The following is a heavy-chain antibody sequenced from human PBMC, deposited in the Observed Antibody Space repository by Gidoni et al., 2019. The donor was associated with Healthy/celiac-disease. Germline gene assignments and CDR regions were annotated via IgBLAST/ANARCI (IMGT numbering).Heavy chain of an antibody. CDR2: IYPGDSDT. V-gene: IGHV5-51*01. CDR3: ARRESMGGASPQFDI. CDR1: GYSFTSYW. J-gene: IGHJ3*02. Sequence: EVQLVQSGAEVKKPGESLKLSCEGSGYSFTSYWIVWVRQMPGKGLEWMGCIYPGDSDTRYSPSFQGQVTISADKSISTAYLQWSSLKASDTAMYYCARRESMGGASPQFDIWGQGTMVTVSS. D-gene: IGHD1-26*01.